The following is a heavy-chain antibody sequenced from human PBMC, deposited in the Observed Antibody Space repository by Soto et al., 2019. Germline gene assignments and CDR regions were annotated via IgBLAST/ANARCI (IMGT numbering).Heavy chain of an antibody. D-gene: IGHD2-21*02. CDR2: INPSGGHT. CDR1: GNTFSNYY. J-gene: IGHJ4*02. Sequence: QVQLVQSGAEVKKHGASVKVSCKASGNTFSNYYIHWVRQAPGQGLEWMGTINPSGGHTTYAQKFLGRVTMTRDTSTSTLYMELTSLRSEDTAVYYCARGGHVVVVTAAFDYWGQGTLVTVSS. V-gene: IGHV1-46*03. CDR3: ARGGHVVVVTAAFDY.